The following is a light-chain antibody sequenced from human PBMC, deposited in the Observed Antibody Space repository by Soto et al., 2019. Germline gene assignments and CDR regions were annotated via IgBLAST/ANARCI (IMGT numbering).Light chain of an antibody. J-gene: IGKJ2*01. V-gene: IGKV4-1*01. CDR1: QSVLYSSNNKNY. CDR3: QQYYSTPYT. Sequence: DIVMTQSPDSLAVPLGEWATINCKSNQSVLYSSNNKNYLAWYQQKPGQPPKLLIYWASTRESGVPDRFSGSGSGTDFTLPISSLQAEDVAVYYCQQYYSTPYTFGRGTKLEI. CDR2: WAS.